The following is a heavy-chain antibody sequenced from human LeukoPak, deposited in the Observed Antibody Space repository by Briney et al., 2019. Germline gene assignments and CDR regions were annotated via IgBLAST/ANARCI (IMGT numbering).Heavy chain of an antibody. CDR2: IYTSGST. J-gene: IGHJ3*02. V-gene: IGHV4-4*09. CDR3: ARQKRYAFDI. Sequence: SETLSLTCTVSGGSISSYYWSWIRQPPGKGLEWIGYIYTSGSTNYNPSLKSRVTISVDTSKNQFSLKLSSVTAADTAVYYCARQKRYAFDIWGQGTMVTVSS. CDR1: GGSISSYY.